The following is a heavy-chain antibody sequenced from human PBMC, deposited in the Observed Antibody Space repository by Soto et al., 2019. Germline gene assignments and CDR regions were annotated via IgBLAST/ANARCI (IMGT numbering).Heavy chain of an antibody. Sequence: GGSLRLSCAASGFTFTNAWMSWVRQAPGKGLEWVGHIKSRTDGGTTAYPTPVNGRFTISRDDSKNTLYLQMNSLKSEDTAVYYCTTDLRLWFGQSFNYWGRGTLVTVSS. D-gene: IGHD3-10*01. CDR3: TTDLRLWFGQSFNY. CDR1: GFTFTNAW. V-gene: IGHV3-15*01. J-gene: IGHJ4*02. CDR2: IKSRTDGGTT.